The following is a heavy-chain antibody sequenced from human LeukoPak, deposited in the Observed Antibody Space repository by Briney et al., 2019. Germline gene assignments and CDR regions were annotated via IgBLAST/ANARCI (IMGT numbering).Heavy chain of an antibody. CDR1: GASINDFY. V-gene: IGHV4-59*12. CDR2: VYYGGST. Sequence: SETLSLTCAVSGASINDFYWTWIRQPPGKGLEWIGYVYYGGSTNYNPSLKSRVSMSVDTSKNQFSLKLSSVTAADTAVYYCARVADVWGQGTLVTVSS. J-gene: IGHJ4*02. CDR3: ARVADV.